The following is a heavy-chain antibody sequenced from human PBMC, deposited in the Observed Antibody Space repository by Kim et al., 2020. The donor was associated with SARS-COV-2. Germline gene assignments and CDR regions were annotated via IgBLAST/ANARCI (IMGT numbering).Heavy chain of an antibody. J-gene: IGHJ3*02. D-gene: IGHD3-22*01. CDR3: ARAKLGSSGYHDAFDI. Sequence: VKGRFTISRDNSTNTLYLQMNSLRAEDTAVYYCARAKLGSSGYHDAFDIWGQGTMVTVSS. V-gene: IGHV3-30*07.